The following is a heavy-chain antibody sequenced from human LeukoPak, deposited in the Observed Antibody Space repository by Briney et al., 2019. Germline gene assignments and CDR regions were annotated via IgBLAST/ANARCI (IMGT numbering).Heavy chain of an antibody. J-gene: IGHJ4*02. CDR1: GFTFSSYW. V-gene: IGHV3-74*01. CDR2: INSDGSST. D-gene: IGHD3-22*01. Sequence: PGGSLRLSCAASGFTFSSYWMHWVRQAPGKGLVWVSRINSDGSSTSYADSVKGRFTISRDNAKNTLYLQMNSLRAEDTAVYYCAKEEVISGNHGVYFDYWGQGTLVTVSS. CDR3: AKEEVISGNHGVYFDY.